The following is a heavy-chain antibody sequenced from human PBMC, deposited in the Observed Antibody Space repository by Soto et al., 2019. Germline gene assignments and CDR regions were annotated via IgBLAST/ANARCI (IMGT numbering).Heavy chain of an antibody. J-gene: IGHJ4*02. CDR3: ARDGRVVTVEPFDY. CDR1: GYTFTSYG. D-gene: IGHD2-15*01. V-gene: IGHV1-18*01. Sequence: ASVKVSCKASGYTFTSYGISWVRQAPGQGLEWMGWISAYNGNTNYAQKLQGRVTMTTDTSTSTAYTELRSLRSDDTAVYYCARDGRVVTVEPFDYWGQGTLVTVSS. CDR2: ISAYNGNT.